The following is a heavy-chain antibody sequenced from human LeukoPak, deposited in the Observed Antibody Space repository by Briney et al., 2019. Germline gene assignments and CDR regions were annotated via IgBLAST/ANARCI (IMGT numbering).Heavy chain of an antibody. CDR3: AREGLNFDY. V-gene: IGHV3-48*04. CDR1: GFTFTSYS. CDR2: ISSGSSSI. J-gene: IGHJ4*02. Sequence: GGSLRLSCAGSGFTFTSYSMNWVRQAPGKGLEWVSYISSGSSSIYYADSVKGRFTISRDNAKNSLYLQMNSLRAEDTAVYYCAREGLNFDYWGQGTLVTVSS.